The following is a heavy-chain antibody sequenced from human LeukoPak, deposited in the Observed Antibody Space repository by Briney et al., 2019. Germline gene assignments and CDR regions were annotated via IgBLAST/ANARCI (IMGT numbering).Heavy chain of an antibody. CDR1: GFSFSSYN. J-gene: IGHJ4*02. Sequence: GGSLRLSCAASGFSFSSYNMNWVRQTPGKGLEWVSSITSSSTYTFYADSVKGRFTISRDNARNSLYLQMNSLRAEDTAVYYCARGGYYNILTGFRGRFLGFDYWGQGTLVTVSS. V-gene: IGHV3-21*01. D-gene: IGHD3-9*01. CDR3: ARGGYYNILTGFRGRFLGFDY. CDR2: ITSSSTYT.